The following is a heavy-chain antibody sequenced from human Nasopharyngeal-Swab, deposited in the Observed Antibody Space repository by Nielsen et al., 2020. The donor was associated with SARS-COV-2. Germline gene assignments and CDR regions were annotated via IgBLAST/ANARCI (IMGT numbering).Heavy chain of an antibody. J-gene: IGHJ6*02. CDR3: ASPGGIYCSSTSCYSDYYYYYGMDV. V-gene: IGHV1-18*01. Sequence: ASVKVSCKASGYTSTSYGISWVRQAPGQGLEWMGWISAYNGNTNYAQKLQGRVTMTTDTSTSTAYMELRSLRSDDTAVYYCASPGGIYCSSTSCYSDYYYYYGMDVWGQGTTVTVSS. D-gene: IGHD2-2*01. CDR1: GYTSTSYG. CDR2: ISAYNGNT.